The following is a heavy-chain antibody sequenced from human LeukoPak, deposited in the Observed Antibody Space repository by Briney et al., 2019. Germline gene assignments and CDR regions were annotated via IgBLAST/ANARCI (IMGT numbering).Heavy chain of an antibody. CDR2: IYYSGST. CDR1: GGSIRSYY. CDR3: ARVKPTGYSKVGAFDI. J-gene: IGHJ3*02. D-gene: IGHD6-13*01. V-gene: IGHV4-59*08. Sequence: PSETLSLTCTVSGGSIRSYYWSWIRQPPGKGLEWIGYIYYSGSTNYNPSLKSRVTISVDTSKNQFSLKLSSVTAADTAVYYCARVKPTGYSKVGAFDIWGQGTMVTVSS.